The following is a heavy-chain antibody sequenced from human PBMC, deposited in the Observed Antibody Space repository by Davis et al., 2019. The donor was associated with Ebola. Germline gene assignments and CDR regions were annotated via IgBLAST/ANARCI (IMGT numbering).Heavy chain of an antibody. V-gene: IGHV3-13*01. CDR1: GFTFSSYD. J-gene: IGHJ3*02. Sequence: GESLKISCAASGFTFSSYDMHWVRQATGKGLEWVSAIGTAGDTYYPGSVKGRFTISRDNAKNSLYLQMNSLRAEDTAVYYCAKTRSYDAFDIWGQGTMVTVSS. CDR2: IGTAGDT. CDR3: AKTRSYDAFDI. D-gene: IGHD1-26*01.